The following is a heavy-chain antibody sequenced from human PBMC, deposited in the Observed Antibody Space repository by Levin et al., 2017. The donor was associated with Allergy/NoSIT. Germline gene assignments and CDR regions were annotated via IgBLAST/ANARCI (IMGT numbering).Heavy chain of an antibody. D-gene: IGHD4-17*01. CDR2: IKQDGGEI. J-gene: IGHJ4*02. CDR1: GFIFSDYW. Sequence: SSETLSLTCAGSGFIFSDYWMTWVRQAPGKGLEWVANIKQDGGEIYYADSVKGRFTISRDNVKNSLFLHMNSLRADDTAVYYCASGDSQDYWGQGTLVTVSS. CDR3: ASGDSQDY. V-gene: IGHV3-7*01.